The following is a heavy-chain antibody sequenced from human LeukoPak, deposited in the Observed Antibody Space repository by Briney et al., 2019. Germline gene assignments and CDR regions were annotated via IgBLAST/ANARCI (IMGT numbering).Heavy chain of an antibody. CDR1: GGTFSSYA. J-gene: IGHJ3*02. Sequence: EASVKVSCKASGGTFSSYAISWVRQAPGQGLEWMGGIIPIFGTANYAQKFQGRVTITTDESTSTAYMELSSLRSEDTAVYYCARARTAMVPYDAFDIWGQGTMVTVSS. D-gene: IGHD5-18*01. CDR3: ARARTAMVPYDAFDI. V-gene: IGHV1-69*05. CDR2: IIPIFGTA.